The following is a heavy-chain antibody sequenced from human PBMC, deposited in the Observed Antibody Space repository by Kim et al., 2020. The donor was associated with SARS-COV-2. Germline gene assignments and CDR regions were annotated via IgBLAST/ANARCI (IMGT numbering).Heavy chain of an antibody. Sequence: GGTTYYADSVQGRFTISRDNSKNTLYLQMNSLRAEDTAVYYCATSPGTDNWFDPWGQGTLVTVSS. D-gene: IGHD6-13*01. J-gene: IGHJ5*02. CDR3: ATSPGTDNWFDP. CDR2: GGTT. V-gene: IGHV3-23*01.